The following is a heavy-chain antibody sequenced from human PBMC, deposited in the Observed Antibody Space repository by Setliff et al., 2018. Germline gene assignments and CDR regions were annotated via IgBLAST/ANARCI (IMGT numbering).Heavy chain of an antibody. V-gene: IGHV4-61*09. CDR3: AREGVDTRSSTDYRCYMDV. CDR1: GASISSGSNY. Sequence: SETLSLTCSVSGASISSGSNYWSWIRQPAGKGVEWIGHILSSGGTNYNPSLKNRVSISLDTSKNQFSLNLDCVTGADTAGYYCAREGVDTRSSTDYRCYMDVWGKGTTVTVSS. J-gene: IGHJ6*03. CDR2: ILSSGGT. D-gene: IGHD5-18*01.